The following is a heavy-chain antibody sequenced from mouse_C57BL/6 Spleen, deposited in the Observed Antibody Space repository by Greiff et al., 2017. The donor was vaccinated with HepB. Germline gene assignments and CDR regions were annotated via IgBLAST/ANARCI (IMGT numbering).Heavy chain of an antibody. J-gene: IGHJ2*01. CDR2: ISSGSSTI. Sequence: EVKLMESGGGLVKPGGSLKLSCAASGFTFSDYGMHWVRQAPEKGLEWVAYISSGSSTIYYADTVKGRFTISRDNAKNTLFLQMTSLRSEDTAMYYCARGTYGNYEGVDYWGQGTTLTVSS. CDR3: ARGTYGNYEGVDY. CDR1: GFTFSDYG. V-gene: IGHV5-17*01. D-gene: IGHD2-1*01.